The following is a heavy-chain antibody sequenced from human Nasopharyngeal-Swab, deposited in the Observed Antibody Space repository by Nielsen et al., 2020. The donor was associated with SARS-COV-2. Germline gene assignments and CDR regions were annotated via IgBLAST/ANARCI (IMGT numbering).Heavy chain of an antibody. V-gene: IGHV3-21*01. CDR3: ARKSEWRGGYFDY. Sequence: GESLKISCAASGFTFSSYSMNWVRQAPGKGLEWVSSISSSSSSYIYYADSVKGRFTISRDNAKNSLYLQMNSLRAEDTAVYYCARKSEWRGGYFDYWGQGTLVTVSS. J-gene: IGHJ4*02. D-gene: IGHD3-3*01. CDR1: GFTFSSYS. CDR2: ISSSSSSYI.